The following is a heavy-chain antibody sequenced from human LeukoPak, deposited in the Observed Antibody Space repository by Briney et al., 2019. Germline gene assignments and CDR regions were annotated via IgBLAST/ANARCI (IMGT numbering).Heavy chain of an antibody. CDR1: GFTFDDYG. V-gene: IGHV3-20*04. CDR3: ARAKWTLEAFDI. J-gene: IGHJ3*02. Sequence: GGSLRLSCATSGFTFDDYGMSWVRQAPGKGLEWVSGINWNGGSTGYADSVKGRFTISRDNAKNSLYLQMNSLRAEDTALYYCARAKWTLEAFDIWGQGTMVTVSS. D-gene: IGHD1-26*01. CDR2: INWNGGST.